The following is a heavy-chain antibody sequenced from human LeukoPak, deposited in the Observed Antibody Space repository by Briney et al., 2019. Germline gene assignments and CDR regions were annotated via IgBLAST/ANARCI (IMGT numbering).Heavy chain of an antibody. CDR2: INWNGDNT. V-gene: IGHV3-20*04. CDR3: ASDRRSDSSGYAFDI. D-gene: IGHD3-22*01. CDR1: GFTFGDYA. J-gene: IGHJ3*02. Sequence: PGGSLRLSCTASGFTFGDYAMSWVRQAPGKGLEWVSGINWNGDNTVYADSVKGRFTISRDNAKNSLYLQMNSLGAEDTAFYYCASDRRSDSSGYAFDIWGQGTMVTVSS.